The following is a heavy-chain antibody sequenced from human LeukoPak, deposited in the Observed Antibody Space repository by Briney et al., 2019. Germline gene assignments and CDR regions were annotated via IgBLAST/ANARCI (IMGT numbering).Heavy chain of an antibody. Sequence: GGSLRLSCAASGFTFSSYSMNRVRQAPGKGLEWVSSISSSSSYIYYADSVKGRFTISRDNAKNSLYLQMNSLRAEDTAVYYCARGAVAGKSDYWGQGTLVTVSS. V-gene: IGHV3-21*01. CDR2: ISSSSSYI. CDR3: ARGAVAGKSDY. CDR1: GFTFSSYS. J-gene: IGHJ4*02. D-gene: IGHD6-19*01.